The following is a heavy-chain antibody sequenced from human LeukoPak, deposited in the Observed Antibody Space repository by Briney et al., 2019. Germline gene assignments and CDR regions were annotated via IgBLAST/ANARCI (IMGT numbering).Heavy chain of an antibody. CDR3: VRGVATNY. CDR2: MNPSSGDT. CDR1: GGTFSSYA. J-gene: IGHJ4*02. Sequence: ASVKVSCKASGGTFSSYAISWVRQAPGQGLEWMGWMNPSSGDTDYAQKFQGRLTMTTDTSISTAYIELTSLTSDDTAVYYCVRGVATNYWGQGTLVTVSS. D-gene: IGHD2-8*01. V-gene: IGHV1-8*02.